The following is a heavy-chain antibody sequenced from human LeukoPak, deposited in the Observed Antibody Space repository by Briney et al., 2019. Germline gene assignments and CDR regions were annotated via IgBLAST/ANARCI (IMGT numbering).Heavy chain of an antibody. CDR1: GFTFSTYN. CDR3: ARDYDYANWFDP. V-gene: IGHV3-21*01. J-gene: IGHJ5*02. CDR2: ISSSSNYI. Sequence: GGSLRLSCAASGFTFSTYNMNWVRQAPGKGLEWVSSISSSSNYIYYADSVKGRFTVSRDNAKNSLYLQMDSLRAEDTAFYYCARDYDYANWFDPWGQGSLVTVSS. D-gene: IGHD4/OR15-4a*01.